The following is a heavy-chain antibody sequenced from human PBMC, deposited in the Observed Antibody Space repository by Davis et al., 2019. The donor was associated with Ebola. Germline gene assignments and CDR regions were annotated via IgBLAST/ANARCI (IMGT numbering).Heavy chain of an antibody. CDR2: IKSKTDGGTT. CDR1: GFTFSSSA. Sequence: GSLRLSCAASGFTFSSSAMHWVRQAPGKGLEWVGRIKSKTDGGTTDYAAPVKGRFTISRDDSKNTLYLQMNSLKTEDTAVYYCTTDRIQPTLGLYYYYMDVWGKGTTVTVSS. V-gene: IGHV3-15*01. J-gene: IGHJ6*03. CDR3: TTDRIQPTLGLYYYYMDV. D-gene: IGHD5-18*01.